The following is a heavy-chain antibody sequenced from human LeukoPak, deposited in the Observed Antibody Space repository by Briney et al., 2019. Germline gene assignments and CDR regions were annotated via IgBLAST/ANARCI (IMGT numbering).Heavy chain of an antibody. D-gene: IGHD3-22*01. CDR2: ISSSSTTI. J-gene: IGHJ4*02. V-gene: IGHV3-48*04. CDR3: ARVGNYDSSGYAQPFDY. CDR1: GFTFSTYS. Sequence: GGSLRLSCADSGFTFSTYSMNWVRQAPGKGPEWVSYISSSSTTIHYADSVKGRFTISRDNAKNSLYLQMNSLRAEDTAVYYCARVGNYDSSGYAQPFDYWGQGTLVTVSS.